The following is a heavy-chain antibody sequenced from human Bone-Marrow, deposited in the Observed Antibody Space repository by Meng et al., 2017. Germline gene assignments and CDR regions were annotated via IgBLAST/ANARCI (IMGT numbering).Heavy chain of an antibody. Sequence: GGSLRLSCAASDFTFSSDWMHWVRQAPGKGRVWVSRINSDGSSTSYADSVKGRFTIFRDNAKNTLYLQMNSLRAEDTAVYYCYGSGTYWVADYWGQGTLVTVSS. CDR2: INSDGSST. CDR1: DFTFSSDW. D-gene: IGHD3-10*01. CDR3: YGSGTYWVADY. V-gene: IGHV3-74*01. J-gene: IGHJ4*02.